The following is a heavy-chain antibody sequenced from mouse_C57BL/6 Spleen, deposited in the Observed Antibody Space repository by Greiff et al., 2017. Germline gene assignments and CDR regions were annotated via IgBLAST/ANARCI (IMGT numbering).Heavy chain of an antibody. CDR3: ATWYYFDY. V-gene: IGHV1-69*01. J-gene: IGHJ2*01. CDR2: IDPSDSYT. Sequence: QVQLQQPGAELVMPGASVKLSCKASGYTFTSYWMHWVKQRPGQGLEWIGEIDPSDSYTNYNQKFKGKSTLTVDKSSSTAYMQLSSLTSEDSAVYYCATWYYFDYWGQGTTLTVSS. CDR1: GYTFTSYW.